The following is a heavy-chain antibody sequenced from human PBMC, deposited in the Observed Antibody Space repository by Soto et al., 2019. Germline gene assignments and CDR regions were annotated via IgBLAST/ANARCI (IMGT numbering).Heavy chain of an antibody. CDR1: GGSISSRDW. J-gene: IGHJ5*02. V-gene: IGHV4-4*02. CDR3: ARSLGTTWYFDP. CDR2: IDHSGNT. D-gene: IGHD6-13*01. Sequence: QVHLQESGPGLAKPSETLSLTCAVSGGSISSRDWWNWVRQPPGMGLAGIGEIDHSGNTNYNPSLKRRVTISVDKSKTQFSLTRTSVTAADTAVYYCARSLGTTWYFDPWGQGTLVTVAA.